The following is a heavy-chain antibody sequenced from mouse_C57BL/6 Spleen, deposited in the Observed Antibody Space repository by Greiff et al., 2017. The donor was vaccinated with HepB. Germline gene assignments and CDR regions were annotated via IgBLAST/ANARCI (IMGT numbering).Heavy chain of an antibody. Sequence: EVKLQESGGGLVKPGGSLKLSCAASGFTFSSYAMSWVRQTPEKRLEWVATISDGGSYTYYPDNVKGRFTISRDNAKNNLYLQMSHLKSEDTAMYYCASVTGTGYFDYWGQGTTLTVSS. V-gene: IGHV5-4*03. CDR3: ASVTGTGYFDY. CDR1: GFTFSSYA. J-gene: IGHJ2*01. D-gene: IGHD4-1*01. CDR2: ISDGGSYT.